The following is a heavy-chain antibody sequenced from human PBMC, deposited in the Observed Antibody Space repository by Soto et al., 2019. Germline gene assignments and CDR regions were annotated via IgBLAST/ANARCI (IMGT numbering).Heavy chain of an antibody. V-gene: IGHV1-69*04. J-gene: IGHJ3*02. CDR3: ARDQSRTGGWYHDAFDI. D-gene: IGHD6-19*01. CDR2: IIPILGIA. Sequence: GASVKVSCKASGGTFSSYTISWVRQAPGQGLEWMGRIIPILGIANYAQKFQGRVTITADKSTSTAYMELSSLRSEDTAVYYCARDQSRTGGWYHDAFDIWGQGTMVTVSS. CDR1: GGTFSSYT.